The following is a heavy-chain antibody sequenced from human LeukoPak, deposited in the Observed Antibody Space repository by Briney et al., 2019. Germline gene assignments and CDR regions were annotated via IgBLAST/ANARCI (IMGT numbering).Heavy chain of an antibody. J-gene: IGHJ6*03. CDR1: GYTFTGYY. CDR2: INPNSGGT. CDR3: AKNGEQWLVLRRPAAYYMDV. V-gene: IGHV1-2*02. D-gene: IGHD6-19*01. Sequence: ASVKVSCKASGYTFTGYYMHWVRQAPGQGLEWMGWINPNSGGTNYAQKFQGRVTMTRDTSIGTAYMELSRLRSDDTAVYYCAKNGEQWLVLRRPAAYYMDVWGKGTTVTVSS.